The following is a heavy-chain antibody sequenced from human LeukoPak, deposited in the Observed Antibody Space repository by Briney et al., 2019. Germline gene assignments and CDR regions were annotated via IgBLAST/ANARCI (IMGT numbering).Heavy chain of an antibody. CDR1: GFSFSSNA. V-gene: IGHV3-23*01. Sequence: GGSLRLSCAASGFSFSSNAFNWVRQAPGKGPEWVSAISDSGDIIQYADSVRGRFTISRDNSKNTLYLQMNSLRVEDTAVYYCARYFFDWGQGTLVTVSS. CDR2: ISDSGDII. J-gene: IGHJ4*02. D-gene: IGHD3-9*01. CDR3: ARYFFD.